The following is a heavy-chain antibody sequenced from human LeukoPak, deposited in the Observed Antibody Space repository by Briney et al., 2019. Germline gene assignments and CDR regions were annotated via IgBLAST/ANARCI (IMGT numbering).Heavy chain of an antibody. CDR3: ARDLSQTYYYDSSGYSFDY. Sequence: GGSLRLSCAASGFTLSSYSMNWVRQAPGKGLEWVSSISSSSSYIYYADSVKGRFTISRDNAKNSLYLQMNSLRAEDTAVYYCARDLSQTYYYDSSGYSFDYWGQGTLVTVSS. D-gene: IGHD3-22*01. CDR2: ISSSSSYI. CDR1: GFTLSSYS. V-gene: IGHV3-21*01. J-gene: IGHJ4*02.